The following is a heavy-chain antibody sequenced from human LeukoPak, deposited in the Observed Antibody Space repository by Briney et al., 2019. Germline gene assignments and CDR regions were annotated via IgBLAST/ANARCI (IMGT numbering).Heavy chain of an antibody. D-gene: IGHD1-7*01. J-gene: IGHJ3*02. Sequence: SETLSLTCAVYGGSFSGYYWSWIRQPPGKGLEWIGEINHSGSTNYNPSLKSRVTISVDTSKNQFSLKLSSVTAADTAVYYCARGDWGYNWNYPRRDGAFDIWGQGTMVTVSS. V-gene: IGHV4-34*01. CDR1: GGSFSGYY. CDR3: ARGDWGYNWNYPRRDGAFDI. CDR2: INHSGST.